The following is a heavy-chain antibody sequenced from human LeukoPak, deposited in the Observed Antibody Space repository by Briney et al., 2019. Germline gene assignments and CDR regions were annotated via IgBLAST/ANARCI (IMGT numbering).Heavy chain of an antibody. Sequence: GGSLRLSCAASGFTFSSAAMTWVRQAPGKGLEWVSLIASSGGSTYYADSVKGRFTISRDNSKNTLSLQMNSLRVEDTAIYYCAKGHFGAGHYWGQGTLVTVSS. V-gene: IGHV3-23*01. CDR2: IASSGGST. CDR3: AKGHFGAGHY. CDR1: GFTFSSAA. D-gene: IGHD3-3*01. J-gene: IGHJ4*02.